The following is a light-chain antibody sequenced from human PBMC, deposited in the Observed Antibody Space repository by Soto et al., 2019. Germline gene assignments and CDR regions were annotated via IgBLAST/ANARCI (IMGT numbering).Light chain of an antibody. CDR1: QGINNY. J-gene: IGKJ1*01. V-gene: IGKV1-27*01. CDR2: SAS. CDR3: QQYDTDWT. Sequence: DIRMTQSPSSLSASVEDSVTITCRASQGINNYLAWYQQKPGKVPVLLIYSASTLKPGIPSRFSGSGTGTDFTLTISSLQPEDFATYYCQQYDTDWTFCQGTKVDIK.